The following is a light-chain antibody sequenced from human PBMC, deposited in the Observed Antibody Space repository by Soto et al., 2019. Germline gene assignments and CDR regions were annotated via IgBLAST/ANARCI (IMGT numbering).Light chain of an antibody. CDR3: QTWGTGPAV. Sequence: QLVLTQSPSASASLGASAKLTCTLSSGHSSYAIAWHQQQPEKGPRYLMKLNSDGSHSKGGGIPDRFSGSSSGAERYLTISSLQSEDEADYYCQTWGTGPAVFGGGTKLTVL. CDR2: LNSDGSH. CDR1: SGHSSYA. V-gene: IGLV4-69*01. J-gene: IGLJ7*01.